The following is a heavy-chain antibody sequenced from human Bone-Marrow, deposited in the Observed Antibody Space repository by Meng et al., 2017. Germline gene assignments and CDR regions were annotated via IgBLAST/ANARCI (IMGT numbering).Heavy chain of an antibody. CDR3: ARGGNEFDY. CDR2: ISYDGSNK. V-gene: IGHV3-30*01. CDR1: GFTFSSYA. D-gene: IGHD4-23*01. Sequence: QVPLVGSGGGMVQPGRSLRFSWAASGFTFSSYAMHWVRQAPGKGLEWVAVISYDGSNKYYAGPVKGRFTISRDNSKNTLYLQMNSLRAEDTAVYYCARGGNEFDYWGQGTLVTVSS. J-gene: IGHJ4*02.